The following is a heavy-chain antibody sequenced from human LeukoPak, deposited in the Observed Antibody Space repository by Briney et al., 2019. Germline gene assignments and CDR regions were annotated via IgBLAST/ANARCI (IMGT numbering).Heavy chain of an antibody. V-gene: IGHV1-69*01. CDR3: ARTAADYDFWSGYPNWFDP. CDR2: IIPIFGTA. J-gene: IGHJ5*02. D-gene: IGHD3-3*01. Sequence: GSSVKVSCKAPGGTFSSYAISWVRQAPGQGLEWMGGIIPIFGTANYAQKFQGRVTITADESTSTAYMELSSLRSEDTAVYYCARTAADYDFWSGYPNWFDPWGQGTLVTVSS. CDR1: GGTFSSYA.